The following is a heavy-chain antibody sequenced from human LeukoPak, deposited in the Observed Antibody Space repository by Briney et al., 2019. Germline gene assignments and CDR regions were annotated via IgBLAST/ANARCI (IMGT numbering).Heavy chain of an antibody. V-gene: IGHV4-59*01. D-gene: IGHD6-19*01. CDR1: GGSISSYY. Sequence: SETLSLTCTVSGGSISSYYWSWIRQPPGKGLEWIGYIYYSGSTNYNPSLKSRVTISVDTSKNQFSLKLSSVTAADTAVYYCARDPVMYRSGWYYFDYWGQGTLVTVSS. J-gene: IGHJ4*02. CDR3: ARDPVMYRSGWYYFDY. CDR2: IYYSGST.